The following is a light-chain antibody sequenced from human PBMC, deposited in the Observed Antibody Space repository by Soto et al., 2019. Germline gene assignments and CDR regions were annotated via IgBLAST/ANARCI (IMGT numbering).Light chain of an antibody. CDR1: SSNIGAGYD. CDR2: GNS. CDR3: QSYDSSLSGPHGV. J-gene: IGLJ3*02. V-gene: IGLV1-40*01. Sequence: QSVLTQPPSVSGAPGQRVTISCTGSSSNIGAGYDVHWYQQLPGTAPKLLIYGNSNRPSGVPDRFSGSKSGTSASLAITGLQAEDEADYYGQSYDSSLSGPHGVFGGGTKLTVL.